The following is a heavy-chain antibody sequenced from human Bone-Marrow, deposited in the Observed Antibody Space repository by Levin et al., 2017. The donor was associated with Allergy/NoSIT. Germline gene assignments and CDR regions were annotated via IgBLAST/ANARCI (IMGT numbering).Heavy chain of an antibody. V-gene: IGHV4-61*02. Sequence: SCTVSGGSISSGRYYWSWIRKPAGMGLEWIGRIYPSGSTIYNPSLKSRVTISIDTSKNHFSLNLTSATAADTAVYYCARDGGDWQISDSFDIWGQGTMVTVSS. CDR1: GGSISSGRYY. CDR2: IYPSGST. D-gene: IGHD2-21*02. J-gene: IGHJ3*02. CDR3: ARDGGDWQISDSFDI.